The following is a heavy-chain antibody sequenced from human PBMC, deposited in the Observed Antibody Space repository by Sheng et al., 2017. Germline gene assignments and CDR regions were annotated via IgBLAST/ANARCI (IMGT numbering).Heavy chain of an antibody. CDR2: IYYSGTT. Sequence: QVQLQESGPGLVKPSETLSLSCTVSGGSITTYYWSWIRQSPGKGLEWLGYIYYSGTTRYNPSSRVESPYQWTRPRISSPEVEVCDRCGHGRLYCARFPSYYDNNEYSVDYWGRERVVTVSS. CDR3: ARFPSYYDNNEYSVDY. CDR1: GGSITTYY. V-gene: IGHV4-59*01. J-gene: IGHJ4*02. D-gene: IGHD3-22*01.